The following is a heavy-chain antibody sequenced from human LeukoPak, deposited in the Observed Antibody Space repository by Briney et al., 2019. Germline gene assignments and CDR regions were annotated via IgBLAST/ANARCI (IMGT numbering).Heavy chain of an antibody. V-gene: IGHV4-39*07. Sequence: PSETLSLTCSVSGGSISSSTYCWGWIRQPPGKGLEWIGNIYYSGSTYYNPSRKSRVTISQHTSKNQFSLQLSSVTAADTAVYYCATYKYDYVWGNQHFDYWGQGTLVAVSS. D-gene: IGHD3-16*01. J-gene: IGHJ4*02. CDR2: IYYSGST. CDR3: ATYKYDYVWGNQHFDY. CDR1: GGSISSSTYC.